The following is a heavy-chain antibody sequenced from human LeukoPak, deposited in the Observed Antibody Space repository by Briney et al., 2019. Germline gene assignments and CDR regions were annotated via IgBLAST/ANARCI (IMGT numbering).Heavy chain of an antibody. CDR1: GFTFDDYA. D-gene: IGHD6-19*01. CDR3: AKGGYSSGWTGWFDP. Sequence: PGGSLRLSCAASGFTFDDYAMHWVRQAPGKDLEWVSGISWNSGSIGYADSVKGRFTISRDNAKNSLYLQMNSLRAEDTALYYCAKGGYSSGWTGWFDPWGQGTLVTVSS. V-gene: IGHV3-9*01. J-gene: IGHJ5*02. CDR2: ISWNSGSI.